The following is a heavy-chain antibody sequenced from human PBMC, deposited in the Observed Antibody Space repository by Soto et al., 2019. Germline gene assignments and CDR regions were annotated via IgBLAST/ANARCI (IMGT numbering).Heavy chain of an antibody. CDR1: GDSISSYY. CDR2: IYFSGTT. J-gene: IGHJ5*02. CDR3: ARGGPSSKWLDP. Sequence: SETLSLTCTVSGDSISSYYWSWIRQPPGKGLEWIGYIYFSGTTNYNPSLKSRVTISLDTSKKHFSLKLNSMTAADTAVYYCARGGPSSKWLDPWGQGTLVTVSS. V-gene: IGHV4-59*08.